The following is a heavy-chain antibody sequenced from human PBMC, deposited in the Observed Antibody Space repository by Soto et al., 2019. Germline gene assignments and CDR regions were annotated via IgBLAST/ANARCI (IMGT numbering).Heavy chain of an antibody. Sequence: HLVQSGPEVKQAGASVTVSCKTSGDTFTNFGLSWVRQAPGQGLEWMGWIATYNSNKNYAQKFQGRLTLTTDTSTRTAYMELKSLGYDDTAVYYCARVLRCVVNWFDPWGQGTLVTVSS. CDR2: IATYNSNK. D-gene: IGHD3-10*01. CDR1: GDTFTNFG. V-gene: IGHV1-18*01. CDR3: ARVLRCVVNWFDP. J-gene: IGHJ5*02.